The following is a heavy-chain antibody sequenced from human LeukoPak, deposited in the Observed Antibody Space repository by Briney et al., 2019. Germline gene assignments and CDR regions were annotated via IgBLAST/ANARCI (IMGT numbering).Heavy chain of an antibody. Sequence: GASVKVSCKASGYTFTDYYMHWVRQAPGQGLEWMGWINPHSGDTNYAQKFQGRVPMTRDTSISTAYMELSRLRSDDTAVYYCARDPSGIAAAGRGDWGQGTLVTVSS. D-gene: IGHD6-13*01. CDR2: INPHSGDT. J-gene: IGHJ4*02. CDR3: ARDPSGIAAAGRGD. CDR1: GYTFTDYY. V-gene: IGHV1-2*02.